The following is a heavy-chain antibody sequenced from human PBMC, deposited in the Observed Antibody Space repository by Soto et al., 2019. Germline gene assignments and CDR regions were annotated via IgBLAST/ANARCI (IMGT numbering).Heavy chain of an antibody. J-gene: IGHJ4*02. CDR3: AREDSIIIPAVSDF. Sequence: GGSLRLSCTVSGFAFNNYGINWVRQAPGKVLEWVSSISKSDYTYYSDSVKGRFTISRDNAKNSVSLQMNTLRVEDTAVYYCAREDSIIIPAVSDFWGQGTLVNVSS. V-gene: IGHV3-21*01. D-gene: IGHD2-2*01. CDR2: ISKSDYT. CDR1: GFAFNNYG.